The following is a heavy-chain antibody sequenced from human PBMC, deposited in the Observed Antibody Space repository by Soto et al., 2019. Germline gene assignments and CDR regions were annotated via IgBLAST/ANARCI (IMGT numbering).Heavy chain of an antibody. V-gene: IGHV1-18*01. Sequence: QVPLVQSGAEVKKPGASVKVSCKASGYTFTSYGISWVRQAPGQGLEWMGWISAYNGNTNYAQKLQGRVTMTTDTSTSTAYMELRSLRSDDTAVYYCTRVGSFRDQTMVRGVIIGTGDYWGQGTLVTVSS. CDR1: GYTFTSYG. D-gene: IGHD3-10*01. J-gene: IGHJ4*02. CDR3: TRVGSFRDQTMVRGVIIGTGDY. CDR2: ISAYNGNT.